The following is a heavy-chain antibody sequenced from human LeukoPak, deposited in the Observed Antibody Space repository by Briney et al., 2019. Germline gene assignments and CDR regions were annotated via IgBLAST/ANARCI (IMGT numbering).Heavy chain of an antibody. CDR3: AKDRLPYCSSTSCREANDY. V-gene: IGHV3-30*02. J-gene: IGHJ4*02. CDR1: GFTFSGYG. CDR2: IRYDGSNK. D-gene: IGHD2-2*01. Sequence: PGGSLRLSCAASGFTFSGYGMHWVRQAPGKGLEWVAFIRYDGSNKYYADSVKGRFTVSRDNSKNTLYLQMNSLRAEDTAVYYCAKDRLPYCSSTSCREANDYWGQGTLVTVSS.